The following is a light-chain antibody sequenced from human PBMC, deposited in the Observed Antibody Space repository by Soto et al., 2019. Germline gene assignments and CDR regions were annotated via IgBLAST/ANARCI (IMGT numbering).Light chain of an antibody. J-gene: IGLJ1*01. CDR2: DVS. V-gene: IGLV2-11*01. CDR1: SSDVGGYNY. Sequence: QSALTQPRSVSGSPGQSVTISCTGTSSDVGGYNYVSWYQQHPGKAPKLMIYDVSKRPSGVPDRFSGSKSGNTASLTISGLQAEDEADYYCCSYAGSYTSPFGTGTKATVL. CDR3: CSYAGSYTSP.